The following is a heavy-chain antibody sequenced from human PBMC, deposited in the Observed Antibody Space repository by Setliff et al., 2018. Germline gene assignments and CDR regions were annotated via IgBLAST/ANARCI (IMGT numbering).Heavy chain of an antibody. CDR3: ARGGYYYDSSGYYQASYYYYGMDV. CDR2: IYSSGST. V-gene: IGHV4-61*09. D-gene: IGHD3-22*01. CDR1: GGSISSGSYY. J-gene: IGHJ6*02. Sequence: SETLSLTCAVSGGSISSGSYYWSWIRQPAGKGLEWIGHIYSSGSTNYNPSLKSRVTISVDRSKNQFSLKLSSVIAADTAVYYCARGGYYYDSSGYYQASYYYYGMDVWGQGTTVTVSS.